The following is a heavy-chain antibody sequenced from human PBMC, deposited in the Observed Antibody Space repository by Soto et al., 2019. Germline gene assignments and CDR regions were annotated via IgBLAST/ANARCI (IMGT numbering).Heavy chain of an antibody. D-gene: IGHD2-15*01. CDR1: GGSISSYY. CDR3: ARAFAQLGGLYYYGMDV. V-gene: IGHV4-59*01. CDR2: IYYSGST. J-gene: IGHJ6*02. Sequence: PSETLSLTCTVSGGSISSYYWSWIRQPPGKGLEWIGYIYYSGSTNYNPSLKSRVTISVDTSKNQFSLKLSSVTAADTAVYYCARAFAQLGGLYYYGMDVWGQGTTVTVSS.